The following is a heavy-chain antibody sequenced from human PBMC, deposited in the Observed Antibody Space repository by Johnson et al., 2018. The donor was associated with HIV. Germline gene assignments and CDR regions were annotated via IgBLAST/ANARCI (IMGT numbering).Heavy chain of an antibody. Sequence: VLLVESGGGVVQPGRSLRLSCAASGFTVNSNYINWVRQAPGKGLECVSGIYSGGRTYYADSVKGRFTISRDNSKNTLYLQMNSLRVEDTAMYYCARGPILEWLSGDGFDMWGQGTKVTV. CDR3: ARGPILEWLSGDGFDM. J-gene: IGHJ3*02. V-gene: IGHV3-66*01. CDR2: IYSGGRT. D-gene: IGHD3-3*01. CDR1: GFTVNSNY.